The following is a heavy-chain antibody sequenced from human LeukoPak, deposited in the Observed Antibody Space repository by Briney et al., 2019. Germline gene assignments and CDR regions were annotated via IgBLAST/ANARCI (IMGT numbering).Heavy chain of an antibody. J-gene: IGHJ6*02. D-gene: IGHD3-22*01. CDR3: ASHTYYYDSSGYVYYYYYGMDV. V-gene: IGHV4-39*01. CDR1: GGSIRSSYYY. CDR2: IYDSGST. Sequence: SETLSLTCTVSGGSIRSSYYYWGWIRQPPGKGLEWIGSIYDSGSTYYNPSLKSRVTISVDTSKNQFSLKLNSVTAADTAVYYCASHTYYYDSSGYVYYYYYGMDVWGQGTTVTVSS.